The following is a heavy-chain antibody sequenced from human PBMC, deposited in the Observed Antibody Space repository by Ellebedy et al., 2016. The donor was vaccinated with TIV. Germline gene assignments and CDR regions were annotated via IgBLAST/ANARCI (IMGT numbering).Heavy chain of an antibody. CDR1: GYTFTNYG. D-gene: IGHD4-17*01. CDR2: ISAYNGNT. Sequence: ASVKVSCXASGYTFTNYGISWVRQAPEQGLEWMGWISAYNGNTDYAQKFQGRIMMTTDTSRKTAYMELASLRSGDTAVYYCARDTPSNDYGDYEYNGMDVWGQGTTVTVSS. CDR3: ARDTPSNDYGDYEYNGMDV. J-gene: IGHJ6*02. V-gene: IGHV1-18*01.